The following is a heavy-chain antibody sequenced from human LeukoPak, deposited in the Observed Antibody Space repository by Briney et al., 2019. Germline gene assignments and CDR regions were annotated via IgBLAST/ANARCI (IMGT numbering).Heavy chain of an antibody. CDR1: GYTFTGYY. J-gene: IGHJ4*02. D-gene: IGHD6-19*01. CDR2: INPNSGGT. V-gene: IGHV1-2*02. CDR3: AREIAVAGRSDY. Sequence: GASVKVSCKASGYTFTGYYMYWVRQAPGQGLEWVGWINPNSGGTNYAQKFQGRVTMTRATSISTAYMELSRLRSDGTAVYYCAREIAVAGRSDYWGQGTLVTVSS.